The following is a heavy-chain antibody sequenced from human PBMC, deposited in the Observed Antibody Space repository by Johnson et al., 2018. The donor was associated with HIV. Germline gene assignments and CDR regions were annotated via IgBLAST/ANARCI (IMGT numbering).Heavy chain of an antibody. V-gene: IGHV3-30*18. D-gene: IGHD6-25*01. J-gene: IGHJ3*02. Sequence: QMQLVESGGGVVQPGRSLRLSCAVSGFTFRSYGVHWVRQAPGKGLEWVAVISYDGSNEYYADSVKGRFTISRDNSKNTVYLEMNSLRAEDTAVYYCAKGGIDAFDIWGQGTMVTVS. CDR2: ISYDGSNE. CDR3: AKGGIDAFDI. CDR1: GFTFRSYG.